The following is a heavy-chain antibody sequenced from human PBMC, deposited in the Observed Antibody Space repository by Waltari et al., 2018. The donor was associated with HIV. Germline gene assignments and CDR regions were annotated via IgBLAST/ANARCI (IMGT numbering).Heavy chain of an antibody. CDR1: GYTFNGHY. CDR3: ATVRERYCSGRTGPAYCDAMDI. D-gene: IGHD2-15*01. V-gene: IGHV1-2*02. CDR2: NAPNRGET. Sequence: VHLVQSGAEVTMPGPSVKVSCKAPGYTFNGHYVHWVRQAPGQGLEWMECNAPNRGETNDQRKFPDRVSMTQDTSTSTAYMGLSGLGSDDTAVYYCATVRERYCSGRTGPAYCDAMDIWGQGTRVTFS. J-gene: IGHJ6*02.